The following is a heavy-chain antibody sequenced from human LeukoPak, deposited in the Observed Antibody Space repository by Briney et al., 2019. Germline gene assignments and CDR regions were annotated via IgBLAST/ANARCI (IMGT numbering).Heavy chain of an antibody. Sequence: SETLSLTCTVSGGSISSSSYYWGWIRQPPGKGLEWIGSIYYSGSTYYNPSLKSRVTISVDTSKNQFSLKLSSVTAADTAVYYCARTCCSGTSCYRHYYYYYGMDVWGQGTTVTVSS. CDR2: IYYSGST. D-gene: IGHD2-2*01. CDR3: ARTCCSGTSCYRHYYYYYGMDV. CDR1: GGSISSSSYY. V-gene: IGHV4-39*01. J-gene: IGHJ6*02.